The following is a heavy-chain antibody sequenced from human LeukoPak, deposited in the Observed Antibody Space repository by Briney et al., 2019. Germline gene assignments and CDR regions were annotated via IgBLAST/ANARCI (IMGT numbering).Heavy chain of an antibody. Sequence: GGSLRLSCAASGFSFSSSSMNWVRQAPGKGLEWVSSISSSSSYIYYADSVKGRSTISRDNAKNSLYLQMNSLRAEDTAVYYCARSRGRPTDWGQGTLVTVSS. V-gene: IGHV3-21*01. J-gene: IGHJ4*02. CDR2: ISSSSSYI. CDR3: ARSRGRPTD. CDR1: GFSFSSSS. D-gene: IGHD1-1*01.